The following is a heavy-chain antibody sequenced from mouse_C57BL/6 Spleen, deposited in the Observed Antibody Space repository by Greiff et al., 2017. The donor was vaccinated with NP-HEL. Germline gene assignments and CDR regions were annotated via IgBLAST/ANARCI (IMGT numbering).Heavy chain of an antibody. J-gene: IGHJ2*01. CDR3: ARGGYGNSYYFDY. Sequence: QVQLQQPGAELVRPGSSVKLSCKASGYTFTSYWMHWVKRRPIQGLEWIGNIDPSDSETHYNQKFKDKATLTVDKSSSTAYMQLSSLTSEDSAVYYCARGGYGNSYYFDYWGQGTTLTVSS. CDR1: GYTFTSYW. CDR2: IDPSDSET. D-gene: IGHD2-1*01. V-gene: IGHV1-52*01.